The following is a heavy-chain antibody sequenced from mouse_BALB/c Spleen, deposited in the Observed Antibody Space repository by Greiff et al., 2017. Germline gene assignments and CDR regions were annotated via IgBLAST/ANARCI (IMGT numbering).Heavy chain of an antibody. J-gene: IGHJ4*01. Sequence: VTLQESGAELVRPGASVKLSCTASGFNIKDYYMHWVKQRPEQGLEWIGWIDPENGDTEYAPKFQGKATMTADTSSNTAYLQLSSLTSEDTAVYYCNAISTSPNAMDYWGQGTSVTVSS. CDR2: IDPENGDT. CDR3: NAISTSPNAMDY. CDR1: GFNIKDYY. D-gene: IGHD1-1*01. V-gene: IGHV14-4*02.